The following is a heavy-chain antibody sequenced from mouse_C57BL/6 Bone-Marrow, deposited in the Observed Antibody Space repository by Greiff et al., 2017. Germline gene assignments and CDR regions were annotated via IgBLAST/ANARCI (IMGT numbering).Heavy chain of an antibody. CDR2: ISSGGSYT. CDR1: GFTFSSYG. D-gene: IGHD1-1*01. J-gene: IGHJ4*01. V-gene: IGHV5-6*01. CDR3: ARPTVYYAMDY. Sequence: EVMLVESGGDLVKPGGSLKLSCAASGFTFSSYGMSWVRQTPDKRLEWVATISSGGSYTYYPDSVKGRFTISRDNAKNTLYLQMSSLKSEDTAMYYCARPTVYYAMDYWGQGTSVTVSS.